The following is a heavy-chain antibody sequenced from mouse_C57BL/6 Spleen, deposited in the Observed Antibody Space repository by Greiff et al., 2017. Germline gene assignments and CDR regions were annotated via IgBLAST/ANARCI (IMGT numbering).Heavy chain of an antibody. D-gene: IGHD1-1*01. CDR3: ARACGSSEVYFDV. J-gene: IGHJ1*03. CDR1: GFSLSTSGMG. CDR2: IYWDDDK. Sequence: QVTLKESGPGILQSSQTLSLTCSFSGFSLSTSGMGVSWIRQPSGKGLEWLAHIYWDDDKRYNPSLKSRLTISKDTSRNQVFLKITSVDTADTATYVCARACGSSEVYFDVWGTGTTVTVSS. V-gene: IGHV8-12*01.